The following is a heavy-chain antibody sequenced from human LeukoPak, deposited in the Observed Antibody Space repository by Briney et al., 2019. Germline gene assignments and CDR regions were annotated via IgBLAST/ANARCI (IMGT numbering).Heavy chain of an antibody. CDR2: IYYSGST. CDR3: ARVRCSGGSCYSNYFDY. V-gene: IGHV4-59*01. CDR1: GGSISSYY. D-gene: IGHD2-15*01. J-gene: IGHJ4*02. Sequence: SETLSLTCTVSGGSISSYYWSWIRQPPGKGLEWIGYIYYSGSTNYNPSLKSRVTISVGTSKNQFSLKLSSVTAADTAVYYCARVRCSGGSCYSNYFDYWGQGTLVTVSS.